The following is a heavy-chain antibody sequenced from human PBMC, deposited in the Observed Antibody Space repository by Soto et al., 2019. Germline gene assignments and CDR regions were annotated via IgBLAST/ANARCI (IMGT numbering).Heavy chain of an antibody. D-gene: IGHD3-9*01. Sequence: GGSLRLSCAASGFTFSSYAMHWVRQAPGKGLEWVAVISYDGSNKYYADSVKGRFTISRDNSKNTLYLQMNSLRAEDTAVYYCARDQTYDILTGSIDYWGQGTRVTVSS. CDR2: ISYDGSNK. CDR1: GFTFSSYA. V-gene: IGHV3-30-3*01. J-gene: IGHJ4*02. CDR3: ARDQTYDILTGSIDY.